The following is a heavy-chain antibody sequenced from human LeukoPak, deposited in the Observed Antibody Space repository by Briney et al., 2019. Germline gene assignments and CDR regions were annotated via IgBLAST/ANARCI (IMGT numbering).Heavy chain of an antibody. CDR2: MNPNSGNT. Sequence: GASVKVSCKASGGTFSSYAISWVRQATGQGLEWMGWMNPNSGNTNYAQKLQGRVTMTTDTSTSTAYMELRSLRSDDTAVYYCARGDYYDSSGHQVDYWGQGTLVTVSS. D-gene: IGHD3-22*01. CDR1: GGTFSSYA. V-gene: IGHV1-18*01. CDR3: ARGDYYDSSGHQVDY. J-gene: IGHJ4*02.